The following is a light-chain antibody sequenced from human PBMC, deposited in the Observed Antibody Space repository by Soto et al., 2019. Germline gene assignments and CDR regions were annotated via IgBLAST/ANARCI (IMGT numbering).Light chain of an antibody. Sequence: EIVMTPCPATLSVSPGERSTLSCRASQRVSSNLAWYQQKPGQAPRRLIYDTSTRATGIPARFSGSGSGTEFTLTITSRQSEDFAVYYCQQNDNWPQTFGQGTKV. CDR3: QQNDNWPQT. J-gene: IGKJ1*01. CDR1: QRVSSN. V-gene: IGKV3-15*01. CDR2: DTS.